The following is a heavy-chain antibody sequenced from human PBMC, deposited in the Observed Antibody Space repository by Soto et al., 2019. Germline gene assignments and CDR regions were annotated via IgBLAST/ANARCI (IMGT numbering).Heavy chain of an antibody. V-gene: IGHV3-23*01. J-gene: IGHJ3*01. Sequence: EVQLLESGGGLVLPGGSRALSGEAAGFIFPNYALSWVRQAQGKGLEWALGVSGSGAPSYSGDSVKARFTVSKDNSRSTLYLQMSSMRAEDSAIYYCAKDADIDDYGVFDVWGQGTLVTVSS. D-gene: IGHD4-17*01. CDR1: GFIFPNYA. CDR3: AKDADIDDYGVFDV. CDR2: VSGSGAPS.